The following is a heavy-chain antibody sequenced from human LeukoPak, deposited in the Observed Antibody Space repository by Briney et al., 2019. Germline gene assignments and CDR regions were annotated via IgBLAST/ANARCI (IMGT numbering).Heavy chain of an antibody. CDR1: VGSISSGGYS. Sequence: SQTLSLTCTVSVGSISSGGYSSSSIRQHPGKGLERIGYIYYSGSTSYKPSVTSRVTISVDTYKTQFSLKLSSVTAADTAVYYCARGRMYYYDSSGYYPGGHFDYWGQGTLVTVSS. D-gene: IGHD3-22*01. V-gene: IGHV4-31*03. CDR3: ARGRMYYYDSSGYYPGGHFDY. CDR2: IYYSGST. J-gene: IGHJ4*02.